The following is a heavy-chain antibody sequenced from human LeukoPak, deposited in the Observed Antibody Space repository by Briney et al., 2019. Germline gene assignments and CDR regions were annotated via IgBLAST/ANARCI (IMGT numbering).Heavy chain of an antibody. CDR3: ARDEDYGIFVNVDY. Sequence: SVKVSCKASGGTFSSYAISWVRQAPGQGLEWMGGIIPIFGTANYAQKFQGRVTITADKSTSTAYMELRSLRSDDTAVYYCARDEDYGIFVNVDYWGQGTLVTVSS. CDR1: GGTFSSYA. D-gene: IGHD4-17*01. J-gene: IGHJ4*02. V-gene: IGHV1-69*06. CDR2: IIPIFGTA.